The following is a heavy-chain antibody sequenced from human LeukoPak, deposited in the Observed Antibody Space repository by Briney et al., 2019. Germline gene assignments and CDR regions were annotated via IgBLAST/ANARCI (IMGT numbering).Heavy chain of an antibody. V-gene: IGHV1-69*05. CDR2: IIPIFGTA. J-gene: IGHJ6*02. D-gene: IGHD2-2*02. Sequence: GSSVKVSCKASGGTFSIYAISWVRQAPGQGLEWMGGIIPIFGTANYAQKFQGRVTMTRDTSTSTVYMELSSLRSEDTAVYYCARGERPEDIVVVPAAIWGGYYYYYGVDVWGQGTTVTVSS. CDR3: ARGERPEDIVVVPAAIWGGYYYYYGVDV. CDR1: GGTFSIYA.